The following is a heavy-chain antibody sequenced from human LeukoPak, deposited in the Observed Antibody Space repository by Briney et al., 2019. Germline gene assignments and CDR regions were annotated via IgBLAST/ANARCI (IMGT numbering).Heavy chain of an antibody. J-gene: IGHJ3*02. CDR2: INPNRGGT. CDR3: ARVKVTMVRGVSSAFDI. D-gene: IGHD3-10*01. CDR1: GYTFTGYD. Sequence: ASVKVSCKASGYTFTGYDMHWVRQAPGQGLEWMGWINPNRGGTNYVQKFQGRVTMTRDTSISTAYMELSRLRSDDTAVYYCARVKVTMVRGVSSAFDIWGQGTMVTVSS. V-gene: IGHV1-2*02.